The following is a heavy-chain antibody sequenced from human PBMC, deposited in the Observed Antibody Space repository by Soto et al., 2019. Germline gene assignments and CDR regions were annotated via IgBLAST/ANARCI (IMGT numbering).Heavy chain of an antibody. J-gene: IGHJ4*02. Sequence: PSETLSLTCTVSGGSISSGDYYWSWIRQPPGKGLEWIGEINHSGGTSYNPSLKSRVTISVDTSKSQFSLKLTSVTAAERAVYYCARRNVVMVDSSGFYVYWSQGNPVTASS. V-gene: IGHV4-39*01. CDR2: INHSGGT. CDR3: ARRNVVMVDSSGFYVY. CDR1: GGSISSGDYY. D-gene: IGHD3-22*01.